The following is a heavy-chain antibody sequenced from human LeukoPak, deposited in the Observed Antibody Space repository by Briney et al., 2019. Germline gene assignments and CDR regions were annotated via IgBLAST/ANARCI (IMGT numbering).Heavy chain of an antibody. Sequence: SQTLSLTCSVSGGSISTYYWTWIRQPPGKGLEWIGYIYYSGSTNYNPSLKSRVTISLDTSKNQFSLKLSSVTAADTAVYYCARAILSGYPDSWGQGTLVIVFS. CDR3: ARAILSGYPDS. V-gene: IGHV4-59*01. CDR1: GGSISTYY. J-gene: IGHJ4*02. D-gene: IGHD3-3*01. CDR2: IYYSGST.